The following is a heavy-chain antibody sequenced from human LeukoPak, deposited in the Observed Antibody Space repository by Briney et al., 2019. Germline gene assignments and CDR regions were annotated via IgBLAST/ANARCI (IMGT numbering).Heavy chain of an antibody. D-gene: IGHD2-2*01. V-gene: IGHV1-8*01. CDR1: GYTFTSYD. CDR3: ARVRSSASLWSSSVYGIDV. CDR2: MNPNSGNK. Sequence: ASVKVSCKASGYTFTSYDINWVRQATGQGLEWMGWMNPNSGNKGYAQKFQGRVTMTRNTSISTAYMELSSLRSEDTALYYCARVRSSASLWSSSVYGIDVWGQGTTVTVSS. J-gene: IGHJ6*02.